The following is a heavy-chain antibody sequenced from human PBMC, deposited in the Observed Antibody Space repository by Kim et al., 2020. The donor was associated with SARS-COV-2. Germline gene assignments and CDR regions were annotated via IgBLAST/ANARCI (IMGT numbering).Heavy chain of an antibody. V-gene: IGHV3-23*01. J-gene: IGHJ4*02. Sequence: SVKGRFTISRDNSKNTLYLQMNSLRAEDTAVYYCAKDLGIAAAGIPGFDYWGQGTLVTVSS. D-gene: IGHD6-13*01. CDR3: AKDLGIAAAGIPGFDY.